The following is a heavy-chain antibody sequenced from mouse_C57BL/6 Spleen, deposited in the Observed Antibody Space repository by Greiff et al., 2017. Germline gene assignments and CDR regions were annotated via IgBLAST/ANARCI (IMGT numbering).Heavy chain of an antibody. D-gene: IGHD3-2*02. CDR3: AIDSLGWDFAY. CDR2: IYPGSGST. J-gene: IGHJ3*01. CDR1: GYTFTSYW. Sequence: QVQLQQSGAELVKPGASVKMSCKASGYTFTSYWITWVKQRPGQGLEWIGDIYPGSGSTNYNEKFKSKATLTVDTSSSTAYMELSSLTSEDSGVYYCAIDSLGWDFAYWGQGTLVTVSA. V-gene: IGHV1-55*01.